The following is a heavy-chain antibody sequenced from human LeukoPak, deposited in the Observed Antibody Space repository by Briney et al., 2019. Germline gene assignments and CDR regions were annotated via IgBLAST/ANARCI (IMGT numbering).Heavy chain of an antibody. CDR3: ARSSDYGDYD. V-gene: IGHV4-31*03. Sequence: PSETLSLTCTVSGGSLNSGGYYWTWIRQPPGKGLEWLGYIYYSGRTYYNPSLKSRITISLDTSKNQFSLNLTSVSAADTAFYFCARSSDYGDYDWGQGTLITVSS. J-gene: IGHJ4*02. CDR1: GGSLNSGGYY. CDR2: IYYSGRT. D-gene: IGHD4-17*01.